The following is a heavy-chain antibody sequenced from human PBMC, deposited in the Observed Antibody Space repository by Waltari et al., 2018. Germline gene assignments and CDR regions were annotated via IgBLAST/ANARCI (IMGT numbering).Heavy chain of an antibody. CDR2: IYYSGST. CDR1: GCPISSYS. CDR3: ARATVTIYYYYYYMDV. J-gene: IGHJ6*03. V-gene: IGHV4-59*13. D-gene: IGHD4-4*01. Sequence: QVQLQESGPGLVKPSETLSLTCPASGCPISSYSWSWIRPPPGKGLEWIGYIYYSGSTNYNPSLKSRVTISVDTSKNQFSLKLSSVTAADTAVYYCARATVTIYYYYYYMDVWGKGTTVTVSS.